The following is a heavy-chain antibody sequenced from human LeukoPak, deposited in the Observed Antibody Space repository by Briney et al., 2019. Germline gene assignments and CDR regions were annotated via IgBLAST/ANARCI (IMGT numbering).Heavy chain of an antibody. D-gene: IGHD1-26*01. CDR1: GFTFSNYW. CDR2: INSDGSSR. Sequence: GGSLRLSCAASGFTFSNYWMHWVRQAPGKGLVWVSRINSDGSSRNYADSVKGRFTISRDNAKNTLYLQMNSLRAEDTAVYYCVRNSGTYRGYGLDVWGQGTTVTVSS. CDR3: VRNSGTYRGYGLDV. J-gene: IGHJ6*02. V-gene: IGHV3-74*01.